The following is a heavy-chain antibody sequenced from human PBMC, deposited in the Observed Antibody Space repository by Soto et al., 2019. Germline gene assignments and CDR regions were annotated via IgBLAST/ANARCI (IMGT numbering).Heavy chain of an antibody. D-gene: IGHD3-10*01. CDR2: ISYDGRNE. CDR1: GFTFSSYD. V-gene: IGHV3-30*03. CDR3: ARDGGNRALDK. J-gene: IGHJ4*02. Sequence: QVQLVESGGGVVQPGRSLRLSCAASGFTFSSYDMHWVRQAPGKGPEWVAVISYDGRNEYHGDSVKGRFSISRDNSKSTLFLQMDSMRTEDTAVYYCARDGGNRALDKWGQGTLVTVSS.